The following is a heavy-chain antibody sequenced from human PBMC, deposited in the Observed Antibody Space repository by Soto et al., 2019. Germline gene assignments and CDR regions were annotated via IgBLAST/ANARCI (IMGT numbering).Heavy chain of an antibody. CDR1: GGSISSGAYY. D-gene: IGHD6-13*01. CDR3: ARVSATGTRWFDP. V-gene: IGHV4-31*03. CDR2: ISHRGTA. Sequence: SETLSLTCTVSGGSISSGAYYWGWIRQHPGKGLEWIGYISHRGTAYYTLSLKSRVSLSVDPSKSQFSLNVTSLTAADTAVYYCARVSATGTRWFDPWGPGTLVTVSS. J-gene: IGHJ5*02.